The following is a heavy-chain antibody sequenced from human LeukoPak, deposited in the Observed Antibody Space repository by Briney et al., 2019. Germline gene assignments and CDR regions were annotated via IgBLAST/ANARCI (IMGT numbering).Heavy chain of an antibody. CDR1: GGTFSSYA. Sequence: GASVKVSCKASGGTFSSYAISWVRQAPGQGLEWMGGIIPIFGTANYAQKFQGRVTITADESTSTAYMELSSLRSEDTAVYYCARSTAMVTLDYYYYGMDVWGQGTTVTVSS. CDR2: IIPIFGTA. CDR3: ARSTAMVTLDYYYYGMDV. J-gene: IGHJ6*02. V-gene: IGHV1-69*13. D-gene: IGHD5-18*01.